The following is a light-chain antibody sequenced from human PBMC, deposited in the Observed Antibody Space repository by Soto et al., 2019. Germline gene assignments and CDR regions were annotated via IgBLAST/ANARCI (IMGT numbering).Light chain of an antibody. J-gene: IGKJ2*01. Sequence: DIQMTQSPSTLSASVGDRVTITCRASQSIDRWLAWYQQKPGKAPKLLIYRASSLESGVPSRFSGSRSGTEFTLTNSSLQPDDFDTYYCQQYKTYMYNFAQGTKLEIK. CDR3: QQYKTYMYN. V-gene: IGKV1-5*03. CDR1: QSIDRW. CDR2: RAS.